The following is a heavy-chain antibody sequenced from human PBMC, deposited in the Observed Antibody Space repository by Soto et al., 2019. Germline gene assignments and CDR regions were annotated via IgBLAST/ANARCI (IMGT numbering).Heavy chain of an antibody. V-gene: IGHV3-30*18. J-gene: IGHJ6*02. D-gene: IGHD3-22*01. Sequence: QVQLVESGGGVVQPGRSLRLSCAASGFTFSSYGMHWVRQAPGKGLEWVAVISYDGSNKYYVDSVKGRFTISRDNSKNTRYLEMISLRAGDTAVYYCAKSRFDSSGYYSPYYYYYGMDVWGQGTTVTVSS. CDR1: GFTFSSYG. CDR2: ISYDGSNK. CDR3: AKSRFDSSGYYSPYYYYYGMDV.